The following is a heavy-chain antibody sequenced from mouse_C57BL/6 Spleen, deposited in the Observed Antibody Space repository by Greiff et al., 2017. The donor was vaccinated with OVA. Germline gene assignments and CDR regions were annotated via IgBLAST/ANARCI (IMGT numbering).Heavy chain of an antibody. J-gene: IGHJ1*03. CDR2: INPNNGGT. CDR1: GYTFTDYN. D-gene: IGHD1-1*01. CDR3: ARDYGSTLWYFEV. Sequence: VQLQQSGPELVKPGASVKMSCKASGYTFTDYNMHWVKQSHGKSLEWIGYINPNNGGTSYNQKFKGKATLTVNKSSSTAYMELRSLTSEDSAVYYCARDYGSTLWYFEVWGTGTTVTVSS. V-gene: IGHV1-22*01.